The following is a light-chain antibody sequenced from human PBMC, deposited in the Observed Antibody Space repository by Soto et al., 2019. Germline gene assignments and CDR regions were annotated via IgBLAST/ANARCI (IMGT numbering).Light chain of an antibody. J-gene: IGKJ4*01. CDR2: GAS. CDR3: QQYDKWPPLT. Sequence: EIVMTQSPATLSVTRGERATLSCRASQSISTNLAWYQQIPGQAPRLLIYGASTRATGVPARFSGSGSGTEFTLTISSLQSEDSAVYYCQQYDKWPPLTFGGGTKVEIK. CDR1: QSISTN. V-gene: IGKV3-15*01.